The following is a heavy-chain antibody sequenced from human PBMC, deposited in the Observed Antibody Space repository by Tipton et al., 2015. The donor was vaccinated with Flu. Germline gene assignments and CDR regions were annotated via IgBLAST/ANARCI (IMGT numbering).Heavy chain of an antibody. V-gene: IGHV4-34*01. Sequence: TLSLTCGVYGGSFSGYYCSWIRQPPGKGLEWIGEINNSGGTNYNPSLKSRVAITVDTSKNQFSLKPSSVTAADTAVYYCARGVSGARGGLHYWGQGTLVIVSS. CDR1: GGSFSGYY. D-gene: IGHD3-16*01. CDR3: ARGVSGARGGLHY. J-gene: IGHJ4*02. CDR2: INNSGGT.